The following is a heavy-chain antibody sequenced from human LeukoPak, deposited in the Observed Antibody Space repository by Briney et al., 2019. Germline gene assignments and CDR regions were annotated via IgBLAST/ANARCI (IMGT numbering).Heavy chain of an antibody. J-gene: IGHJ4*02. V-gene: IGHV1-69*17. CDR2: IIPIFGIA. Sequence: ASVKVSFKASGGTFISYAISGVRQAPGQGGEWMGRIIPIFGIANYAQKFQRRVTITADKSTSTAYIELSSLRSEDTAVYYCAVNSSSFSFDYWGQGTLVTVSS. CDR1: GGTFISYA. D-gene: IGHD6-13*01. CDR3: AVNSSSFSFDY.